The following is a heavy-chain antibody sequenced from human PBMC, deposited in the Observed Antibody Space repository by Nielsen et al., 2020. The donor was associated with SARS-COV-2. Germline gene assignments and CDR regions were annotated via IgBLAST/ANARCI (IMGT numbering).Heavy chain of an antibody. V-gene: IGHV3-30-3*01. CDR1: GFSFSTYA. Sequence: GESLKISCAASGFSFSTYAMHWVRQAPGKGLEWVAVMSYDGNIQYYADSVKGRFTISRDNSKDTLYLQMNNLKGEDTALYYCARGRSGGFRTGGFGMDVWAKGRRSPSP. CDR3: ARGRSGGFRTGGFGMDV. J-gene: IGHJ6*02. D-gene: IGHD4-23*01. CDR2: MSYDGNIQ.